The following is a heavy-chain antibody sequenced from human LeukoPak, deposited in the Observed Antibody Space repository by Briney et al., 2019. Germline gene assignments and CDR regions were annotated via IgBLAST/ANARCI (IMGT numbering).Heavy chain of an antibody. D-gene: IGHD3-10*01. Sequence: PGGSLRLSCAASGFTVSSNYMSWVSQAPGKGLEWVSVIYSGGSTYYADSVKGRFTISRDNSKNTLYLQMNNLRAEDTGVYYCASGSGSYRTPYYYMDVWGKGTTVTVSS. J-gene: IGHJ6*03. CDR1: GFTVSSNY. CDR2: IYSGGST. V-gene: IGHV3-53*01. CDR3: ASGSGSYRTPYYYMDV.